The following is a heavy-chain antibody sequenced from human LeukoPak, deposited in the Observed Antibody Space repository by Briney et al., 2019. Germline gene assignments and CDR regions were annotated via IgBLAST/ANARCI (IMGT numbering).Heavy chain of an antibody. Sequence: SETLSLTCTVSGGFISGYYWCWIWQRPGTGLGWIGYIYTSGSTNYNPSLKSRVYISVDTSKNQFSLNLTSVTAADTALYYCARCSSSRYANFDYWGQGTLVTFSS. J-gene: IGHJ4*02. V-gene: IGHV4-4*09. CDR1: GGFISGYY. CDR3: ARCSSSRYANFDY. CDR2: IYTSGST. D-gene: IGHD6-13*01.